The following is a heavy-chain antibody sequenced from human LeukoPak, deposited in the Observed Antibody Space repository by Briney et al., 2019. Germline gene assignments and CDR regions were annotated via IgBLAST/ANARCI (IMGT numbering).Heavy chain of an antibody. J-gene: IGHJ5*02. V-gene: IGHV4-59*08. CDR2: IYYSGST. CDR1: GGSISSYY. CDR3: ARAKPMVRGVDWFDP. D-gene: IGHD3-10*01. Sequence: SETLSLTCTVSGGSISSYYWSWIRQPPGKGLEWIGYIYYSGSTNYSPSLKSRVTISVDTSKNQFSLKLSSVTAADTAVYYCARAKPMVRGVDWFDPWGQGTLVTVSS.